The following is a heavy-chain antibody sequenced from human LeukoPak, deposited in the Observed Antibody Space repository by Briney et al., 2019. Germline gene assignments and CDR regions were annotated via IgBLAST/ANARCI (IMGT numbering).Heavy chain of an antibody. D-gene: IGHD3-22*01. Sequence: GGTLRLSCVASGFTFSSSFMDWVRQVPGKGLAWGSRINPGNITTYAASVKGRFTISRDNAKNTLYLQMNGLRAEDTAVYYCARPFYFDSIDIWGQGTLVTVSS. J-gene: IGHJ4*02. CDR1: GFTFSSSF. V-gene: IGHV3-74*01. CDR2: INPGNIT. CDR3: ARPFYFDSIDI.